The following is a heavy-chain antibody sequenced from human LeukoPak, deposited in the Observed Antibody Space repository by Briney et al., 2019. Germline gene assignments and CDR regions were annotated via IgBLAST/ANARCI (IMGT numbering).Heavy chain of an antibody. Sequence: GASVKVSCKASGGIFSSYAISWVRQAPGQGLEWMGGIIPIFGTANYAQKFQGRVTITADKSTSTAYMELSSLRSEDTAVYYCARLRTDDILTGYYYYGMDVWGKGTTVTVSS. CDR2: IIPIFGTA. V-gene: IGHV1-69*06. CDR1: GGIFSSYA. J-gene: IGHJ6*04. D-gene: IGHD3-9*01. CDR3: ARLRTDDILTGYYYYGMDV.